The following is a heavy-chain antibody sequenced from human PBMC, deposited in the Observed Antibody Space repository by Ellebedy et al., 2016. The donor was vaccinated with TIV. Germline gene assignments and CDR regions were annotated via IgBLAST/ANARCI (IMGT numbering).Heavy chain of an antibody. V-gene: IGHV3-48*02. CDR3: ARVGYCSGGRCYFGYYGMDV. D-gene: IGHD2-15*01. CDR1: GFTFSTYS. J-gene: IGHJ6*02. CDR2: ISSSGSTI. Sequence: GESLKISCAASGFTFSTYSMNWVRQAPGKGLEWVSYISSSGSTIYYADSVKGRFTISRDNAKNSLYLQMNSLRDKDTAVYYCARVGYCSGGRCYFGYYGMDVWGQGTTVTVSS.